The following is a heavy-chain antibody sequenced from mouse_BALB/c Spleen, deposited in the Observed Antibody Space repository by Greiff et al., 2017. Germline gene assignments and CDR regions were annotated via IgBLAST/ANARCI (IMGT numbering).Heavy chain of an antibody. V-gene: IGHV5-6-5*01. J-gene: IGHJ3*01. CDR2: ISSGGST. CDR3: ARETGRGTWFAY. D-gene: IGHD1-1*01. CDR1: GFTFSSYA. Sequence: EVMLVESGGGLVKPGGSLKLSCAASGFTFSSYAMSWVRQTPEKRLEWVASISSGGSTYYPDSVKGRFTISRDNARNILYLQMSSLRSEDTAMYYCARETGRGTWFAYWGQGTLVTVSA.